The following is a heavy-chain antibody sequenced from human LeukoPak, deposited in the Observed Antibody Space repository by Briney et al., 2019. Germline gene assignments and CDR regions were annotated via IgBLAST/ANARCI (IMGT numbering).Heavy chain of an antibody. CDR2: ISPTGSTT. Sequence: GGSLRLSCIASGLSFSVHGMHWARELPGKGLVWVSRISPTGSTTSYADSVKGRFTVSRDNAKNTLYLQVNNLRAEDTAVYYCARGPNSNWSGLDFWGQGTLLTVSS. CDR1: GLSFSVHG. J-gene: IGHJ4*02. CDR3: ARGPNSNWSGLDF. D-gene: IGHD6-6*01. V-gene: IGHV3-74*01.